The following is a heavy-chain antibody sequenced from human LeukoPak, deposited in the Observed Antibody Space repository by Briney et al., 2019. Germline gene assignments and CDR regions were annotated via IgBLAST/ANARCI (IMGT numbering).Heavy chain of an antibody. CDR3: AREALSSSWGTDY. Sequence: SVKVSCKASGGTFSSYAISWVRQAPGQGLEWMGGIIPIFGTANYAQKFQGRVTITTDESTSTAYMELSSLRAEDTAVYYCAREALSSSWGTDYWGQGTLVTVSS. CDR1: GGTFSSYA. CDR2: IIPIFGTA. V-gene: IGHV1-69*05. J-gene: IGHJ4*02. D-gene: IGHD6-13*01.